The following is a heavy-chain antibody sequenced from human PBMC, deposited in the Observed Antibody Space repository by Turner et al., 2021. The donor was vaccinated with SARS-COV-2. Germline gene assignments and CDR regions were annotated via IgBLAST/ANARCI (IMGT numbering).Heavy chain of an antibody. J-gene: IGHJ5*02. CDR2: FYYRGST. D-gene: IGHD3-3*01. Sequence: QLQLQESGPGLLKPSETLSITWTVSGGSISGSNYYWGWIRQPPGKGLEWIGCFYYRGSTYYNPSLESRVTISADTSKNQFSLKLISVTAADTAMYFCARQDYDFWSGYPNWLDPWGQGTLVIVSS. V-gene: IGHV4-39*01. CDR3: ARQDYDFWSGYPNWLDP. CDR1: GGSISGSNYY.